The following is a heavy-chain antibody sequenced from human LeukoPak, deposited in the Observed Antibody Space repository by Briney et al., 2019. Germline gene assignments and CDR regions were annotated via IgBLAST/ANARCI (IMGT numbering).Heavy chain of an antibody. J-gene: IGHJ4*02. D-gene: IGHD2-2*01. V-gene: IGHV1-8*01. CDR1: GYTFSNYD. Sequence: ASVRVCCKASGYTFSNYDVTWVRQAPGQGLGYVGWMNPNSGNTGFAQKFRGRVTMTSDASTTSAFMELMRLTSEDTAVYYCTRAVRNQLLSEYWGQGTRITVSS. CDR2: MNPNSGNT. CDR3: TRAVRNQLLSEY.